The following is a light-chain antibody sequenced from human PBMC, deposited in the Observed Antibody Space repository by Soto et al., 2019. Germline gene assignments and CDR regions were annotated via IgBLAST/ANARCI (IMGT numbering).Light chain of an antibody. CDR1: QSVSSN. CDR2: GVS. J-gene: IGKJ1*01. V-gene: IGKV3D-15*01. Sequence: IVMTQSPATLSVSPGERATLSCRASQSVSSNLGWFQQKPGQAPRLLIYGVSDRATGIPDRFSGSGSGTDFTLTITRLEPEDFAMYYCQRYDSFRTFGQGTKVDIK. CDR3: QRYDSFRT.